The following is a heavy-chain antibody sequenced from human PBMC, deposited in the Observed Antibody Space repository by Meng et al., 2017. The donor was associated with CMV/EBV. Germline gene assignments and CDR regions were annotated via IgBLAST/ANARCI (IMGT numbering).Heavy chain of an antibody. CDR3: ARDPQIVVVPAAIDSWFDP. V-gene: IGHV1-46*01. CDR2: INPSGGST. CDR1: GYTFTSYY. D-gene: IGHD2-2*02. J-gene: IGHJ5*02. Sequence: ASVKVSCKASGYTFTSYYMHWVRQAPGQGLEWMGIINPSGGSTSYAQKFQGRVTMTRDTSTSTVYMELSSLRSEDTAVYYCARDPQIVVVPAAIDSWFDPWAREPWSPSPQ.